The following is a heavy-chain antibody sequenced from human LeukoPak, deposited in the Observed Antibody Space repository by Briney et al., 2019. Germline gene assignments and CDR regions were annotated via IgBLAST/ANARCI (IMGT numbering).Heavy chain of an antibody. J-gene: IGHJ6*03. CDR3: ARFPAVAGTSYYYYYMDV. CDR2: VSAYNGNT. Sequence: GASVKVSCKASGYTFTTYGINWVRQAPGQGLEWMGWVSAYNGNTNYAQKLQGRVTMTTDTSTSTAHMELRSLRSDDTAVYYCARFPAVAGTSYYYYYMDVWGKGTTVTISS. D-gene: IGHD6-19*01. V-gene: IGHV1-18*01. CDR1: GYTFTTYG.